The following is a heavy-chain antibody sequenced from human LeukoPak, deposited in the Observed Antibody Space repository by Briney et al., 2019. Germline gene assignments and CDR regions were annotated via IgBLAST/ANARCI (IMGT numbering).Heavy chain of an antibody. CDR1: GGSISSYY. CDR3: ARVPHYYYYYMDV. Sequence: SETLSLTCTVSGGSISSYYWSWIRQPPGKGLEWTGYIYYSGSTNYNPSLKSRVTISVDTSKNQFSLKLSSVTAADTAVYYCARVPHYYYYYMDVWGKGTTVTVSS. J-gene: IGHJ6*03. CDR2: IYYSGST. V-gene: IGHV4-59*01.